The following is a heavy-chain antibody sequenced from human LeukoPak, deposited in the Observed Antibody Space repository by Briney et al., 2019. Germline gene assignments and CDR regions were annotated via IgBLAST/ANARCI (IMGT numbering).Heavy chain of an antibody. CDR1: GFTFTDYY. J-gene: IGHJ6*03. CDR2: IISSGSTI. D-gene: IGHD5-18*01. CDR3: AREGRLWYSYGTYKNYCYMDV. V-gene: IGHV3-11*01. Sequence: PGGSLRLSCAASGFTFTDYYMSWIRQAPGKGLEWVSYIISSGSTIYYADSVKGRFTISRDNAKNSLYLQMNSLRAEDTAVYYCAREGRLWYSYGTYKNYCYMDVWGKGTTLTVSS.